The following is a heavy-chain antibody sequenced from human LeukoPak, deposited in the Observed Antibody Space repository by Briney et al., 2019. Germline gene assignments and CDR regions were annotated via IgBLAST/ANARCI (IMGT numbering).Heavy chain of an antibody. CDR3: ALASGWYDEAVRYYNYGMDV. V-gene: IGHV6-1*01. CDR2: TYYRSKWYN. CDR1: GDTVSRNRAT. J-gene: IGHJ6*02. Sequence: SQTPSLTCAISGDTVSRNRATCNWIRQSPSRGLEWQARTYYRSKWYNDYAVSVKSRITINPDTSKNQFSLQLNSVTPENTAVYYFALASGWYDEAVRYYNYGMDVWGQGTTVTVSS. D-gene: IGHD6-19*01.